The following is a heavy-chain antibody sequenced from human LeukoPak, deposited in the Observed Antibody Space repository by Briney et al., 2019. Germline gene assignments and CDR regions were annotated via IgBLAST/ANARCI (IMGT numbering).Heavy chain of an antibody. CDR1: GGTFSSYT. J-gene: IGHJ4*02. CDR2: IIPILGIA. Sequence: SVKVSCKASGGTFSSYTISWVRQAPGQGLEWMGRIIPILGIANYAQKFQGRVTITADKSTSTAYMELSSLRSEDTAVYYCAGGHSGVIYDSSGYDLDYWGQGTLVTVSS. D-gene: IGHD3-22*01. V-gene: IGHV1-69*02. CDR3: AGGHSGVIYDSSGYDLDY.